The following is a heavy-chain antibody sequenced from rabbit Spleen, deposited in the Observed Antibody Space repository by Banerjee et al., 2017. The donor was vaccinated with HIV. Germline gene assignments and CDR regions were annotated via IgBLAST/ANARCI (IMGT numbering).Heavy chain of an antibody. J-gene: IGHJ6*01. D-gene: IGHD8-1*01. Sequence: QEQLEESGGDLVKPGASLTLTCTASGFSFGSNDYVCWVRQAPGRGLEWIACIDSGNSGYTYYATWATGRFTISKTSSTTVTLQMTSLTAADTATYFCARDTASSFSSYGMDLWGPGTLVTVS. CDR3: ARDTASSFSSYGMDL. CDR1: GFSFGSNDY. CDR2: IDSGNSGYT. V-gene: IGHV1S45*01.